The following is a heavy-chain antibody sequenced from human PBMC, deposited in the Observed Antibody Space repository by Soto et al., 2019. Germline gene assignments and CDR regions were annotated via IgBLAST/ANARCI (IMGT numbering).Heavy chain of an antibody. D-gene: IGHD3-16*02. CDR1: GYTFTSYG. J-gene: IGHJ6*02. V-gene: IGHV1-18*01. CDR3: ARVQEDMITFGGVIVRMDV. CDR2: ISAYNGNT. Sequence: VASVKVSCKASGYTFTSYGISWVRQAPGQGLEWMGWISAYNGNTNYAQKLQGRVTMTTDTSTSTAYMELRSLRSDDTAVYYCARVQEDMITFGGVIVRMDVWGQGTTVTVSS.